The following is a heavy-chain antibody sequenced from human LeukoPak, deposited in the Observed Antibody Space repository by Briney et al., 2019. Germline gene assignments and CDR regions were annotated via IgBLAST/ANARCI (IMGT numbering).Heavy chain of an antibody. J-gene: IGHJ4*02. CDR3: ARGGQYYFDY. CDR2: ISSNGGST. V-gene: IGHV3-64*01. Sequence: GGSLRLSCAASGFTSSSYAMHWVRQAPGKGLEYVSAISSNGGSTYYANSVKGRFTISRDNSKNTLYLQMGSLRAEDMAVYYCARGGQYYFDYWGQGTLVTVSS. CDR1: GFTSSSYA.